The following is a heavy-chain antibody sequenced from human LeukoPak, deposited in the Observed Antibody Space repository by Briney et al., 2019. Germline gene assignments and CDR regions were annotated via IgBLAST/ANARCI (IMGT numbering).Heavy chain of an antibody. Sequence: PGGSLRLSCAASGFTFSSYGMHWVRQAPGKGLEWVAVISYDGSNKYYADSVKGRFTISRDNSKNTLYLQMNSLRAEDTAVYYCAKVFSDSGSYYGYFDYWGQGTLVTVSP. CDR2: ISYDGSNK. CDR1: GFTFSSYG. J-gene: IGHJ4*02. CDR3: AKVFSDSGSYYGYFDY. V-gene: IGHV3-30*18. D-gene: IGHD1-26*01.